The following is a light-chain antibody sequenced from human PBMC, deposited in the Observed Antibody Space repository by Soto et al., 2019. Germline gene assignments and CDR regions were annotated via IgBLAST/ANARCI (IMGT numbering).Light chain of an antibody. CDR3: QKLNAYPPWT. J-gene: IGKJ1*01. CDR2: DAS. Sequence: AIQLTQSPSSLSASVGDSVTITCRASQGISSFLAWYQQKPGKAPKLLIYDASSLESGVPSRFSGSGSGTDFTLTISSLQPEDFATYFCQKLNAYPPWTCGKGNKGDIK. CDR1: QGISSF. V-gene: IGKV1-13*02.